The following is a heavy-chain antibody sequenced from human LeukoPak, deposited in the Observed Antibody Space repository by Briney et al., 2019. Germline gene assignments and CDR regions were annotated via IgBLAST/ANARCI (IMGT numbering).Heavy chain of an antibody. Sequence: NPGGSLRLSCAASGFTFSSYSMNWVRQAPGKGLEWVSSISSSSSYIYYADSVKGRFTISRDNAKNSLYLQMNSLRAEDTAVYYCARDSSYGPKRDFQHWGQGTLVTVSS. CDR2: ISSSSSYI. CDR3: ARDSSYGPKRDFQH. CDR1: GFTFSSYS. D-gene: IGHD5-18*01. J-gene: IGHJ1*01. V-gene: IGHV3-21*01.